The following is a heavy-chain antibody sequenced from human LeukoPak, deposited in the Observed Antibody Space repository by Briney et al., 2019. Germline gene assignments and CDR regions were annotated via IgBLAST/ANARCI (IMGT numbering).Heavy chain of an antibody. Sequence: SETLTLTCTVSGGSVSSSEHYWDWIRQPPGKGLQWVATIDDGGTTYYNPSLKSRVTMTVDTSKDQFSLRLSSVTAADTAVYYCASTRSSSWSFFDFWGQGTLLIVSS. CDR2: IDDGGTT. J-gene: IGHJ4*02. V-gene: IGHV4-39*01. CDR3: ASTRSSSWSFFDF. D-gene: IGHD6-13*01. CDR1: GGSVSSSEHY.